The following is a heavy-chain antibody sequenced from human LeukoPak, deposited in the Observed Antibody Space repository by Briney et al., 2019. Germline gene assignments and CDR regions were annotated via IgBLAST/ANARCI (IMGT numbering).Heavy chain of an antibody. CDR2: IIPIFGTA. CDR3: ARHKGSSWHLDY. V-gene: IGHV1-69*06. CDR1: GGTFSSYA. Sequence: SVKVSCKASGGTFSSYAISWVQQAPGQGLEWMGGIIPIFGTANYAQKFQGRVTITADRSTSTAYMELSSLRSEDTAVYYCARHKGSSWHLDYWGQGTLVTVSS. D-gene: IGHD6-13*01. J-gene: IGHJ4*02.